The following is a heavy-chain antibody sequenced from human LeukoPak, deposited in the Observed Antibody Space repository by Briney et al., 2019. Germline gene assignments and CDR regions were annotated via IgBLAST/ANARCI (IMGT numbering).Heavy chain of an antibody. V-gene: IGHV3-23*01. CDR1: GFTFSSYA. Sequence: GGSLRLSCAASGFTFSSYAMSWVRQVPGKGLEWISAISGSGGSAYYVDSVKGRFTISRDHSKNTLFLQMNRLRPEDSAVYYCGKAPMVDVTAPFYDYWGQGTLVTVSS. J-gene: IGHJ4*02. CDR3: GKAPMVDVTAPFYDY. D-gene: IGHD2-21*02. CDR2: ISGSGGSA.